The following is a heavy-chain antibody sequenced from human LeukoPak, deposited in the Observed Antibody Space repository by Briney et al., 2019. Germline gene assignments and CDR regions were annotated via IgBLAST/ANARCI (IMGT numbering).Heavy chain of an antibody. CDR3: ARTSGWYGGFDY. Sequence: VASVKVSFKASGGTFSSCAISWVRQAPGQGLEWMGRIIPILGIANYAQKFQGRVTITADKSTSTAYMELSSLRSEDTAVYYCARTSGWYGGFDYWGQGTLVTVSS. CDR2: IIPILGIA. CDR1: GGTFSSCA. V-gene: IGHV1-69*04. J-gene: IGHJ4*02. D-gene: IGHD6-19*01.